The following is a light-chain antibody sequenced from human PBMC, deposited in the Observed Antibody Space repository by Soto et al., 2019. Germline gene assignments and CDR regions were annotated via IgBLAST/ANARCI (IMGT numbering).Light chain of an antibody. CDR2: DAS. Sequence: EIVLTQSPDTLSLSPGERATLSCRASQSVSGYLGWYQQKPGQAPRLLIYDASNRANGVPARFRVSGSGTNFTLAIATLEPEDFAVYYCQHRSNWTYLTFGGGTRV. CDR3: QHRSNWTYLT. J-gene: IGKJ4*01. V-gene: IGKV3-11*01. CDR1: QSVSGY.